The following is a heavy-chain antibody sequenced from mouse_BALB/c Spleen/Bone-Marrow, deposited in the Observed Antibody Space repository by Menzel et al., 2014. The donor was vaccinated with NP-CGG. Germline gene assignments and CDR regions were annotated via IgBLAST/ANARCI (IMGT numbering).Heavy chain of an antibody. CDR3: ARDYLYYFDY. CDR2: IGNKANGYTT. D-gene: IGHD2-1*01. J-gene: IGHJ2*01. Sequence: EVKLVESGGGLVQPGGFLILSCATSGFTFTDHYMSWVRRPPGKALEWLGFIGNKANGYTTEYSASVKGRFTISRDNSQSIVYLQMNTLRAEDSATYYCARDYLYYFDYWGQGTTLTVSS. V-gene: IGHV7-3*02. CDR1: GFTFTDHY.